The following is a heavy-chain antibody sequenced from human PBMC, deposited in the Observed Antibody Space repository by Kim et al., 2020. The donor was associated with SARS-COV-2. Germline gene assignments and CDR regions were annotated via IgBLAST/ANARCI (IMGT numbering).Heavy chain of an antibody. D-gene: IGHD2-15*01. V-gene: IGHV3-11*01. CDR2: ISSSGSTI. CDR3: AREVVALDAFDI. CDR1: GFTFSDYY. J-gene: IGHJ3*02. Sequence: GGSLRLSCAASGFTFSDYYMSWIRQAPGKGLEWVSYISSSGSTIYYADSVKGRFAISRVNAKNSLYLQMNSLRAEDTAVYYCAREVVALDAFDIWGQGTMVTVSS.